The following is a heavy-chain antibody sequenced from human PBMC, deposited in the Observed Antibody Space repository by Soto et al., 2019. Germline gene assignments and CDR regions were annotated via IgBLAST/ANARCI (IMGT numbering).Heavy chain of an antibody. Sequence: VASVKVSCKASGGTFSSYAISWVRQAPGQGLEWMGGIIPIFGTANYAQKFQGRVTITADESTSTAYMELSSLRSEDTAVYYCARDRNYYDSSGFGAFDIWGQGTMVTVS. CDR3: ARDRNYYDSSGFGAFDI. J-gene: IGHJ3*02. CDR2: IIPIFGTA. CDR1: GGTFSSYA. V-gene: IGHV1-69*13. D-gene: IGHD3-22*01.